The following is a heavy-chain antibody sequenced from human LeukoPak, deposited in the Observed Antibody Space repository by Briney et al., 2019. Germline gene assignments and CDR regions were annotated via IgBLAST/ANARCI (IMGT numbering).Heavy chain of an antibody. CDR2: IIGDGITT. CDR1: GFTFSPYT. J-gene: IGHJ6*04. Sequence: GGSLRLSCAASGFTFSPYTMHWVRQAPGKGPEFVSAIIGDGITTYYADSVKGRFTVSRDSSKSTLYLQMGSLTAEDMAVYYCARERAGYYLDVWGKGTTVTVFS. CDR3: ARERAGYYLDV. V-gene: IGHV3-64*02. D-gene: IGHD3-9*01.